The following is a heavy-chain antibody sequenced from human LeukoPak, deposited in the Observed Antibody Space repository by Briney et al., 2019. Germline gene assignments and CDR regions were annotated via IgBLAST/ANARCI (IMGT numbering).Heavy chain of an antibody. CDR3: ARRAGGYSHPYDY. CDR1: GFTVSGNY. Sequence: GGSLRLSCAVSGFTVSGNYMSWVRQAPGKGLEWVSLIYSGGTTYYADSVKGRFTISRDNSKNTLYLQMNSLRAEDTAVYHCARRAGGYSHPYDYWGQGILVTVSS. CDR2: IYSGGTT. V-gene: IGHV3-53*01. J-gene: IGHJ4*02. D-gene: IGHD4-23*01.